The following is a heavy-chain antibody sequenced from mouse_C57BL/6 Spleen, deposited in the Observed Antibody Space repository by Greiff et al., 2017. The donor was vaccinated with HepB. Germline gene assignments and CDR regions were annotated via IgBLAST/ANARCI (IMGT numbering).Heavy chain of an antibody. CDR3: ARREGTYDYDWYFDV. D-gene: IGHD2-4*01. Sequence: LVESGAELVKPGASVKLSCTASGFNIKDYYMHWVKQRTEQGLEWIGRIDPEDGETKYAPKFQGKATIKADTSSNTAYLQLSSLTSEDTAVYYCARREGTYDYDWYFDVWGTGTTVTVSS. V-gene: IGHV14-2*01. J-gene: IGHJ1*03. CDR1: GFNIKDYY. CDR2: IDPEDGET.